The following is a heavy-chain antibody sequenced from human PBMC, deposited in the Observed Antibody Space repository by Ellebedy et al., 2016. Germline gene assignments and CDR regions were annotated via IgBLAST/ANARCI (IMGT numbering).Heavy chain of an antibody. D-gene: IGHD3-22*01. V-gene: IGHV3-30-3*01. CDR1: GFTFSSYS. Sequence: GGSLRLXXAASGFTFSSYSMHWVRQAPGKGLEWVAVISYDGTIKYYADSVKGRFTISRDNSKNTLYLQMSSLGADDTAVYYCARAEGYFETRGYWEDYWGQGTLVTVSA. CDR2: ISYDGTIK. J-gene: IGHJ4*02. CDR3: ARAEGYFETRGYWEDY.